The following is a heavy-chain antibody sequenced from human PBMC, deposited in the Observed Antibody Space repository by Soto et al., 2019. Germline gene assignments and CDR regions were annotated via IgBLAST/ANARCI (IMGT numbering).Heavy chain of an antibody. CDR1: GLTLVDYA. D-gene: IGHD1-1*01. J-gene: IGHJ4*02. V-gene: IGHV3-33*01. Sequence: QVQLVESGGGVSKPGGSRRLSVAAPGLTLVDYAWHWARRAQAKGLEGVAVIWNDGSEKYYEDSVKGRFTISKDNPKNTLYLQMNSLRVEDTALYYCARQSLGNIRLRGFDYWGQGALVTVSS. CDR2: IWNDGSEK. CDR3: ARQSLGNIRLRGFDY.